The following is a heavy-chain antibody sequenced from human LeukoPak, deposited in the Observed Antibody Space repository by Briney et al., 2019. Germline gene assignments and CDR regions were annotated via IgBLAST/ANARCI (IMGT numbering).Heavy chain of an antibody. CDR3: ARAMGGVGKGVPQWFDP. J-gene: IGHJ5*02. CDR2: IYYSGST. V-gene: IGHV4-61*01. Sequence: SETLSLTCTVSGGSINTGTYYWGWIRQPPGKGLEWIGYIYYSGSTNYNPSLKSRVTISVDTSKNQFSLKLSSVTAADTAVYYCARAMGGVGKGVPQWFDPWGQGTLVTVSS. CDR1: GGSINTGTYY. D-gene: IGHD2-8*01.